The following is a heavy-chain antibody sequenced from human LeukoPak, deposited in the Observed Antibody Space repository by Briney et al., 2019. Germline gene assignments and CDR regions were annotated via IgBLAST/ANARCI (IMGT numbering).Heavy chain of an antibody. D-gene: IGHD3-16*01. Sequence: GGSLRLSCAASGFTVSSYFMGWVRQAPGKGLEWVSVIYAGGGTYYADSVKGRFTISRHNSNNTLYLQMNSLRPEDTAVYYCARDLKGADVFDVWGQGTMVTVSS. J-gene: IGHJ3*01. V-gene: IGHV3-53*04. CDR2: IYAGGGT. CDR3: ARDLKGADVFDV. CDR1: GFTVSSYF.